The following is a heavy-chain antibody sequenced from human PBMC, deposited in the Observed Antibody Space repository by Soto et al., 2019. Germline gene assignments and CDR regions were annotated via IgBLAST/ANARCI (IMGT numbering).Heavy chain of an antibody. V-gene: IGHV1-18*01. CDR3: ARVVYNWNFPDAFDI. D-gene: IGHD1-20*01. CDR1: GYTFTSYG. J-gene: IGHJ3*02. CDR2: ISAYNGNT. Sequence: ASVKVSCKASGYTFTSYGINWVRQAPGQGLEWMGWISAYNGNTNYAQKLQGRVTMTTDTSTNTAYMELRSLRSDDTAVYYCARVVYNWNFPDAFDIWGHGTMVTVSS.